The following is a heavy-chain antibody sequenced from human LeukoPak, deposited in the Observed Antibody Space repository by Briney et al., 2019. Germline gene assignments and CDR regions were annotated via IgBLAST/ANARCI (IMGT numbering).Heavy chain of an antibody. CDR1: GGSISSYY. CDR2: IYYSGST. V-gene: IGHV4-59*01. CDR3: ARDRSGWALIDY. Sequence: SETLSLTCTVSGGSISSYYWSWIRQPPGKGLEWIGYIYYSGSTNYNPSLKSRVTISVDTFKNQFSLKLSSVTAADTAVYYCARDRSGWALIDYWGQGTLVTVSS. J-gene: IGHJ4*02. D-gene: IGHD6-19*01.